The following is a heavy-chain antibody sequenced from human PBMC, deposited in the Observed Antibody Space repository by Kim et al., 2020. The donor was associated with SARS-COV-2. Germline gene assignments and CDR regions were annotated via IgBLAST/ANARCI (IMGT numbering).Heavy chain of an antibody. J-gene: IGHJ1*01. D-gene: IGHD3-22*01. V-gene: IGHV1-46*01. Sequence: ASVKVSCKASGYTFTSYYMHWVRQAPGQGLEWMGIINPSGGSTSYAQKFQGRVTMTRDTSTSTVYMELSSLRSEDTAVYYCARDSIWAYYYDSSGRPERGPFQHWGQGTLVTVSS. CDR3: ARDSIWAYYYDSSGRPERGPFQH. CDR2: INPSGGST. CDR1: GYTFTSYY.